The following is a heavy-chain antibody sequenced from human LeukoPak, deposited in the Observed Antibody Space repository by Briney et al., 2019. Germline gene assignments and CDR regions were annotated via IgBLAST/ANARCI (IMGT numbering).Heavy chain of an antibody. CDR3: ATWRTAKTGFDY. V-gene: IGHV4-39*01. CDR2: IYYSGSP. Sequence: SETLSLTCTVSGGTISNNNYYWAWIRQPPGKGLECIGSIYYSGSPYYSPSLKSRVTISVDTSKNQFSLRLSSVTAADTAVYYCATWRTAKTGFDYWGQGTLVTVSS. D-gene: IGHD1-1*01. J-gene: IGHJ4*02. CDR1: GGTISNNNYY.